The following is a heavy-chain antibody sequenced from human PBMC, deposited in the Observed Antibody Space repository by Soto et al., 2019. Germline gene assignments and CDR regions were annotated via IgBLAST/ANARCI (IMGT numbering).Heavy chain of an antibody. V-gene: IGHV3-74*01. CDR1: GFTVNSW. CDR3: VRDRELVPAANSTFDI. Sequence: GGSLRLSCVVSGFTVNSWMNWVRQVPGKGLVWVARLSPDGRSTFYADSVRGRFTISRDTAKNTLFLQMTSLTVEDTAVYYCVRDRELVPAANSTFDIWGQGTTVTVSS. J-gene: IGHJ6*02. CDR2: LSPDGRST. D-gene: IGHD2-2*01.